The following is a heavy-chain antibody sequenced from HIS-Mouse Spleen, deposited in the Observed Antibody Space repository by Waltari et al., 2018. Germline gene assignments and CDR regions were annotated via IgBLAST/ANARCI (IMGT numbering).Heavy chain of an antibody. CDR1: GFTFSSYV. J-gene: IGHJ2*01. CDR2: ISYDGSNK. V-gene: IGHV3-30*03. D-gene: IGHD2-8*01. Sequence: QVQLVESGGGVVQPGRSLRLSCAASGFTFSSYVMHWVRQAQGKGLEWVAVISYDGSNKYYADSVKGRFTISRDNSKNTLYLQMNSLRAEDTAVYYCAILANSFDLWGRGTLVTVSS. CDR3: AILANSFDL.